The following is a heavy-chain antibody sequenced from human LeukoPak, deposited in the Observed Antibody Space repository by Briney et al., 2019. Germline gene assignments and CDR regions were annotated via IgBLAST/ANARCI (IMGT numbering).Heavy chain of an antibody. CDR3: ARVVTTAAAGTVDY. V-gene: IGHV3-11*05. Sequence: PGGSLRLSCAASGFALSSTAMTWIRQAPGKGLEWVSYISPSSTHTPYAASVKGRFTISRDNAENSLYLQMNSLRAEDTALYYCARVVTTAAAGTVDYWGQGTLVTVSS. CDR1: GFALSSTA. J-gene: IGHJ4*02. CDR2: ISPSSTHT. D-gene: IGHD6-13*01.